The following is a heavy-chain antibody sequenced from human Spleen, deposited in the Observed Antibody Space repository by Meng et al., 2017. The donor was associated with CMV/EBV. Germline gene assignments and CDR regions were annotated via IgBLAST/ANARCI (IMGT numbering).Heavy chain of an antibody. CDR2: ISSSSSYI. CDR3: AKEGLVYGDFDQ. J-gene: IGHJ4*02. Sequence: GESLKISCAASGFTFSSYSMNWVRQAPGKGLEWVSSISSSSSYIYYADSVKGRFTISRDNAKNSLYLQMNSLRAEDTAVYYCAKEGLVYGDFDQWGQGTLVTVSS. CDR1: GFTFSSYS. V-gene: IGHV3-21*04. D-gene: IGHD2-8*01.